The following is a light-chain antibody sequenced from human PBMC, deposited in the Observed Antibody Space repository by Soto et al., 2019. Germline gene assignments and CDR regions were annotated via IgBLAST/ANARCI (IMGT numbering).Light chain of an antibody. CDR1: QTVTSY. V-gene: IGKV3-20*01. CDR2: GAS. CDR3: QQYGYSPRT. Sequence: EIVLTQSPGTLSLSPGDIATLSCRASQTVTSYFAWYQQKPGQAPRLLIYGASTRATGIPDRFSGSGSGTDFTLTISGLEPEDFAYYYCQQYGYSPRTFGQGTKVEIK. J-gene: IGKJ1*01.